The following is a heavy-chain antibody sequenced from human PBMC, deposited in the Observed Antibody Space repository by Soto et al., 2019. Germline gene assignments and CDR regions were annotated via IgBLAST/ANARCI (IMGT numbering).Heavy chain of an antibody. J-gene: IGHJ5*02. V-gene: IGHV3-23*01. Sequence: GGSLRLSCGASGFTFSSYAMSWVRQAPGKGLEWVSAISGSGGSTYYADSVKGRFTISRDNSKNTLYLQMNSLRAEDTAVYYCAKYGSGGSNGRFDPWGQGTLVTVSS. CDR2: ISGSGGST. D-gene: IGHD2-15*01. CDR1: GFTFSSYA. CDR3: AKYGSGGSNGRFDP.